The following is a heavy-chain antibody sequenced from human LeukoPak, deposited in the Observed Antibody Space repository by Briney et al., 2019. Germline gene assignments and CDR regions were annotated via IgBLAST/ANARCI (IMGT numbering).Heavy chain of an antibody. V-gene: IGHV3-23*01. CDR3: AKTRPLDSSSWSHGDY. J-gene: IGHJ4*02. D-gene: IGHD6-13*01. CDR2: ISGSGDST. CDR1: YFTFTDTW. Sequence: GGSLRLSCAASYFTFTDTWMSWVRQAPGKGLEWVSAISGSGDSTYYGDSVKGRFTISRDNSKNTLYLQMNSLRAEDTAVYYCAKTRPLDSSSWSHGDYWGQGTLVTVSS.